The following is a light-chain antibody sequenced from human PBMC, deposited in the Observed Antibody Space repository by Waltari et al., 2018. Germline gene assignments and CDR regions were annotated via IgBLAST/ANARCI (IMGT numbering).Light chain of an antibody. J-gene: IGLJ2*01. CDR1: GSDIGGSNL. CDR3: CSHAGSETYVV. Sequence: QSALTPPASVSGSPGQSIPISCTGSGSDIGGSNLVPWYQQHPGKAPKLMSYEVTKRPSGVSIRFSGSKSGNTAALTISGLKAEDEGDYFCCSHAGSETYVVFGGGTKLTVL. CDR2: EVT. V-gene: IGLV2-23*02.